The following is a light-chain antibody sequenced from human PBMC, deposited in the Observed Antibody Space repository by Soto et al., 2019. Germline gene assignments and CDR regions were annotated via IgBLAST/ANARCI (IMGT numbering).Light chain of an antibody. CDR1: SSNIGAGYD. CDR2: GNS. Sequence: QSVLTQPPSVSGAPGQRVTISCTGSSSNIGAGYDVHWYQQLPGTAPKLLIYGNSNRPSGVPDRFSGSKSGTSASLAITGLQAEDEADYYCQSYYSSLSGSVFGGGTQLTLL. V-gene: IGLV1-40*01. CDR3: QSYYSSLSGSV. J-gene: IGLJ2*01.